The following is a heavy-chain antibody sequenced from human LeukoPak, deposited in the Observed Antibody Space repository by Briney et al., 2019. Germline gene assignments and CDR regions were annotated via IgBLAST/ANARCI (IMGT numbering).Heavy chain of an antibody. J-gene: IGHJ4*02. Sequence: ETLSLTCGVSGGSVTSTNYWTWVRQPPGKGLEWIGSIYYSGSTYYNPSLKSRVTISVDTSKNQFSLKLSFVTAADTAVYYCARIRITMIVVVNWGQGTLVTVSS. D-gene: IGHD3-22*01. CDR2: IYYSGST. V-gene: IGHV4-39*01. CDR1: GGSVTSTNY. CDR3: ARIRITMIVVVN.